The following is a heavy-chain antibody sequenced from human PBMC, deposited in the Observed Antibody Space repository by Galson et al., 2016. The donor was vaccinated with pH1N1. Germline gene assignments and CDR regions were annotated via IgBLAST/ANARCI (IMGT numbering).Heavy chain of an antibody. CDR2: IIPVFDVI. CDR3: ATDGCGARKFDS. D-gene: IGHD2-15*01. J-gene: IGHJ4*02. CDR1: GGSFTRHS. V-gene: IGHV1-69*10. Sequence: SVKVSCKASGGSFTRHSINWVRQAPGQGLEWMGGIIPVFDVINIAQNFQGRVTITADKSNNTAYLDLNSLRSEDTAVYYCATDGCGARKFDSWGQGTLVTVSS.